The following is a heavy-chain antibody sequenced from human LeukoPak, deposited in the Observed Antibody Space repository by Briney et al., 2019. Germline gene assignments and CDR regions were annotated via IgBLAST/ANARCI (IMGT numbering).Heavy chain of an antibody. Sequence: PSETLSLTCTVSGGSISSSSYYWGWIRQPPGKGLEWIGSIYYSGSTYYNPSLKSRVTISVDTSKNQFSLKLSSVTAADTAVYYCARHPTVDYDSSGYYPFDYWGQGTLVTVSS. CDR2: IYYSGST. CDR1: GGSISSSSYY. D-gene: IGHD3-22*01. J-gene: IGHJ4*02. CDR3: ARHPTVDYDSSGYYPFDY. V-gene: IGHV4-39*07.